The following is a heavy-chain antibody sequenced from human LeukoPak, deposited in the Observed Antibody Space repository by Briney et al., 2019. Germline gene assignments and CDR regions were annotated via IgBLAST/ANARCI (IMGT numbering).Heavy chain of an antibody. Sequence: PGGSLRLSCAASGFTFSSYWMSWVRQAPGKGLEWVANIKQDGSEKYYVDSVKGRFTISRDNAKNSLYLQMNSLRAEDTAVYYCARRRLYAYDAFDIWGQGTMVTVSS. D-gene: IGHD2-8*01. CDR1: GFTFSSYW. V-gene: IGHV3-7*01. CDR3: ARRRLYAYDAFDI. CDR2: IKQDGSEK. J-gene: IGHJ3*02.